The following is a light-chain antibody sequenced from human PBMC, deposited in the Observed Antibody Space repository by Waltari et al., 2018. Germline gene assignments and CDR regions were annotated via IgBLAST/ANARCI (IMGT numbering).Light chain of an antibody. CDR3: QQYGSSILYT. Sequence: EVVLTQSPGTLSLSPGEKATLSCRAIQSLTKRYLAWYQQKPGQPPKLLIYGASSRAAGIPDRFSGSGSGTDFSLTINRLEPDDSAVYYCQQYGSSILYTFGQGTKLEIK. CDR1: QSLTKRY. V-gene: IGKV3-20*01. CDR2: GAS. J-gene: IGKJ2*01.